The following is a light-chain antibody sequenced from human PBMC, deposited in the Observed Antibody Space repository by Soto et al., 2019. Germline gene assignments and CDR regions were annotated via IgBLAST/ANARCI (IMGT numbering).Light chain of an antibody. CDR3: QQYGASPTT. V-gene: IGKV3-20*01. Sequence: EIVLTQSPGTLSLSPGDRATLSCRASQSVSSTYLAWYQQAPGQAPRLLIYGASSRATGIPDRFSGSGSGTAFTLTIGRLEPEDFAVYYCQQYGASPTTFGQGTKLEI. CDR1: QSVSSTY. CDR2: GAS. J-gene: IGKJ2*01.